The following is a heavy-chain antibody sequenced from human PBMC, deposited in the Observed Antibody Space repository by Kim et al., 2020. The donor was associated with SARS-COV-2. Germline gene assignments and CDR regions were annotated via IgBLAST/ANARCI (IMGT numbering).Heavy chain of an antibody. D-gene: IGHD3-22*01. Sequence: GGSLRLSCAASGFTFSSYAMHWVRQAPGKGLEWVAVIWYDGSNKYYADSVKGRFTISRDNSKNTLYLQMNSLRAEDTAVYYCAKDSYYYDSSGYFDAFDIWGQGTMVTVSS. V-gene: IGHV3-33*06. J-gene: IGHJ3*02. CDR1: GFTFSSYA. CDR2: IWYDGSNK. CDR3: AKDSYYYDSSGYFDAFDI.